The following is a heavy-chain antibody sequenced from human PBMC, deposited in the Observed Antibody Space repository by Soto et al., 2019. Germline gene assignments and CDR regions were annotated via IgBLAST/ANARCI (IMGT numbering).Heavy chain of an antibody. Sequence: HLVQSGPEVRKPGASITVSCKTFGDTFTNFGLSWVRQAPGQGLEWMGWIATYNSNRNYAQKFQGRLPLTTDTSTSTAYMELKSLGYDDTAVYYCARVLRGVVNWFDPWGQGTLVTVSS. CDR2: IATYNSNR. CDR3: ARVLRGVVNWFDP. V-gene: IGHV1-18*01. D-gene: IGHD3-10*01. J-gene: IGHJ5*02. CDR1: GDTFTNFG.